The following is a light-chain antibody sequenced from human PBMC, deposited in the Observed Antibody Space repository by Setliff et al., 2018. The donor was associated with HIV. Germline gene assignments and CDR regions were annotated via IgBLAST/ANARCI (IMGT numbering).Light chain of an antibody. V-gene: IGLV2-14*03. Sequence: QSVLTQPASVTGSPGQSITISCTGTSSDIGRFNYVSWYRQFPGKGPTLVIFDVNQRPSGVSNRFSGSKSGNIASLIISGLQAEDEADYYCSSYTSTSTLFVFGTGTKVTVL. J-gene: IGLJ1*01. CDR2: DVN. CDR1: SSDIGRFNY. CDR3: SSYTSTSTLFV.